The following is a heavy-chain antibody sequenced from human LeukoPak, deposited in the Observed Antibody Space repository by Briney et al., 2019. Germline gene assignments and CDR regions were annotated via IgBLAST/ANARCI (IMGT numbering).Heavy chain of an antibody. CDR1: GGSISGYH. V-gene: IGHV4-59*08. D-gene: IGHD2-21*02. CDR3: ARLVAVTGTVDYFDP. Sequence: PSETLSLTCVVSGGSISGYHWSWIRQPPGKGLEWIGYIYYKGITSYNPSLKSRVTISLDTSKSQFSLNLSSVTAADTAVYYCARLVAVTGTVDYFDPWGQGAVVTVPS. J-gene: IGHJ5*02. CDR2: IYYKGIT.